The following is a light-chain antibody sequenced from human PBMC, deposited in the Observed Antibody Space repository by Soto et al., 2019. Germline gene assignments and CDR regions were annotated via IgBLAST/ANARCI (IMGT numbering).Light chain of an antibody. CDR2: GAS. CDR3: QQYNNWPPWT. Sequence: EIVLTQSPCTLSLSTGERATPSCRASQSVSSSYLAWYQQKPGQAPRLLIYGASSRATGIPDRFSGSGSGTEFTLTISSLQSEDFAVYYCQQYNNWPPWTFGQGTKVAIK. J-gene: IGKJ1*01. CDR1: QSVSSSY. V-gene: IGKV3-20*01.